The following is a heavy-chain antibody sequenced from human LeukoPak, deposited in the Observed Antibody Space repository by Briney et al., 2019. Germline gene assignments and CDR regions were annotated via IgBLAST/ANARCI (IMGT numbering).Heavy chain of an antibody. CDR1: GGSISSYY. J-gene: IGHJ5*02. CDR2: IYTSGST. V-gene: IGHV4-4*09. D-gene: IGHD6-19*01. CDR3: ARYWGQYSSVWNWGWLDP. Sequence: PSETLSPTCTVSGGSISSYYWSWIRQPPGKGLEWIGYIYTSGSTNYNPSLKSRVTISVDTSKHQFSLKLSSVTAADTVVYYCARYWGQYSSVWNWGWLDPWGQGTLVTVSS.